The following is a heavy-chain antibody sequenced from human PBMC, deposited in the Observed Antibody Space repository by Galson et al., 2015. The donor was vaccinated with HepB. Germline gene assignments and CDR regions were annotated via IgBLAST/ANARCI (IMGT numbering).Heavy chain of an antibody. J-gene: IGHJ5*02. CDR3: ASAGPATTVTTQSWFDP. CDR1: GSTFTGYY. V-gene: IGHV1-2*04. D-gene: IGHD4-17*01. CDR2: INPNSGGT. Sequence: SVKVSCKASGSTFTGYYMHWVRQAPGQGLEWMGWINPNSGGTNYAQKFQGWVTMTRDTSISTAYMELSRLRSDDTAVYYCASAGPATTVTTQSWFDPWGQGTLVTVSP.